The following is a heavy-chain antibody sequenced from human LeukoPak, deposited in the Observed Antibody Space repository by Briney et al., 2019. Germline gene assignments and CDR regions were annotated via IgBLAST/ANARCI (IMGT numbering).Heavy chain of an antibody. Sequence: GGSLRLSCAASGFTFSSYSINWVRQAPGKGLEWVSSISSSSSYIYYADSVKGRFTISRDNAKNSLYLQMNSLRAEDTAVYYCARGVAARAVPFDYWGQGTMVTASS. V-gene: IGHV3-21*01. J-gene: IGHJ4*02. CDR3: ARGVAARAVPFDY. CDR2: ISSSSSYI. D-gene: IGHD6-6*01. CDR1: GFTFSSYS.